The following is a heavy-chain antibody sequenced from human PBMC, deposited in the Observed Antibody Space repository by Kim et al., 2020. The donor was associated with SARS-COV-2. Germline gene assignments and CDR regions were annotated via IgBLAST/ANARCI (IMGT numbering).Heavy chain of an antibody. V-gene: IGHV1-46*01. CDR2: HPSGGST. Sequence: HPSGGSTSYAPKFQGRDTMPRDTSTSTVYMELSSLRSEDTAVYYCAVVPLWGQGTLVTVSS. CDR3: AVVPL. J-gene: IGHJ4*02.